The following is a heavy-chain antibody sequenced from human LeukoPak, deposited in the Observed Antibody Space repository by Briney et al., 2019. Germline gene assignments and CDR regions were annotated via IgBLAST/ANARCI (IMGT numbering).Heavy chain of an antibody. CDR1: GGSISSYY. CDR2: IYYSGST. D-gene: IGHD3-10*01. Sequence: PSETLSLTCTVSGGSISSYYWSWIRQPPGKGLEWIGYIYYSGSTNYNPSLKSRVTISVDTSKNQFSLKLSSVTAADTAVYYCARTDSTMVRGVIITEGFDPWGQGTLVTVSS. V-gene: IGHV4-59*08. J-gene: IGHJ5*02. CDR3: ARTDSTMVRGVIITEGFDP.